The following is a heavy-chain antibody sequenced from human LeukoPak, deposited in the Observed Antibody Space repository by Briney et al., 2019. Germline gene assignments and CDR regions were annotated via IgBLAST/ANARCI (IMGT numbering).Heavy chain of an antibody. CDR2: ISPSGDAT. Sequence: PGGSLRLSCAASGFIFSSHGMNWVRQAPGKGLEWVSGISPSGDATFYADSVKGRFTISRDNSKNTLYLQINSLRAGDTAVYYCAKDSYDDSIWGQGTLVTVSS. D-gene: IGHD5-18*01. CDR3: AKDSYDDSI. J-gene: IGHJ1*01. V-gene: IGHV3-23*01. CDR1: GFIFSSHG.